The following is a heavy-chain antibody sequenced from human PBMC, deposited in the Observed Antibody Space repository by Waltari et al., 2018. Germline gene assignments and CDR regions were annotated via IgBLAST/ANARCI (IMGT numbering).Heavy chain of an antibody. Sequence: QVQLVQSGAEVKKPGASVKVSCKASGYTFTGYYMHWVRPAPGQGLEWMGWINPNSGGTNYAQKFQGRVTMTRDTSISTAYMELSRLRSDDTAVYYCARTGAYKWLLGADAFDIWGQGTMVTVSS. CDR1: GYTFTGYY. V-gene: IGHV1-2*02. CDR3: ARTGAYKWLLGADAFDI. CDR2: INPNSGGT. J-gene: IGHJ3*02. D-gene: IGHD3-22*01.